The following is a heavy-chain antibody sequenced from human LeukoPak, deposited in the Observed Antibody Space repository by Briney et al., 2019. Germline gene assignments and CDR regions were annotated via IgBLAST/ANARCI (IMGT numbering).Heavy chain of an antibody. D-gene: IGHD3-22*01. CDR2: IKKTGSET. V-gene: IGHV3-7*01. J-gene: IGHJ4*02. Sequence: GGSLRLSCAASGFTFSHFWMSWVRQAPGKGLEWVAYIKKTGSETYYVDSVKGRFTITRDNTRNSLFLQMYSLRAEDTAVYFCARDAGRSGYYEVDYWGQGTLVTVSS. CDR3: ARDAGRSGYYEVDY. CDR1: GFTFSHFW.